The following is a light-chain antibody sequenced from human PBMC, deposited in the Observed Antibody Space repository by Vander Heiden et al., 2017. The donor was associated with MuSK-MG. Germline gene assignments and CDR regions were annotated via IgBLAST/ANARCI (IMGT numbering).Light chain of an antibody. V-gene: IGLV1-47*03. CDR3: AAWDDRLSGEV. CDR1: SSNIGSNY. J-gene: IGLJ2*01. Sequence: PGQRVTISCSGSSSNIGSNYVYWYQQLPGTAPKLLIYRNNQRPSGVPDRFSGSKSGTSASLTISGLWSEDEAEYYCAAWDDRLSGEVFGRGTKLTVL. CDR2: RNN.